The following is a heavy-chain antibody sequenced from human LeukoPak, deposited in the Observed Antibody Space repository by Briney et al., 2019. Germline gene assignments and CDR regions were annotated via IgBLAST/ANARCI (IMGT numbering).Heavy chain of an antibody. V-gene: IGHV4-59*08. CDR3: ARHSSAWYDLDY. CDR1: GGSISSNY. D-gene: IGHD6-19*01. J-gene: IGHJ4*02. Sequence: SETLSLTCTVSGGSISSNYWSWIRQPPGKGLEWIGYIYNSGSANYNPSLKSRVTISIDTSKNQFPLKLSSVTAADTAVYYCARHSSAWYDLDYWGQGTLVTVSS. CDR2: IYNSGSA.